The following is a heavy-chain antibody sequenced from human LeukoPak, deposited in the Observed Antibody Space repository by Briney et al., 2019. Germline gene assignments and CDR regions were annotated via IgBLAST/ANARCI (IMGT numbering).Heavy chain of an antibody. V-gene: IGHV3-53*01. CDR2: MYSNTDT. J-gene: IGHJ5*02. Sequence: PGGSLRLSCAASGFAVSSNYMSWVRQAPGKGLEWVSVMYSNTDTYYAGSVKGRFTISRDNSKNTLYLQTNTLRAEDTAVYYCARGEGGILATPEDRWGQGTLVTVSS. D-gene: IGHD1-14*01. CDR1: GFAVSSNY. CDR3: ARGEGGILATPEDR.